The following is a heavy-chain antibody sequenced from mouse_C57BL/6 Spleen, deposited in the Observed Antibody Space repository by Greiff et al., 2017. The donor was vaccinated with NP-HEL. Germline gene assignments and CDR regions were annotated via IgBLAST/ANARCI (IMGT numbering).Heavy chain of an antibody. Sequence: EVQLQQSGAELVKPGASVKLSCTASGFNIKDYYMHWVKQRTEQGLEWIGRIDPEDGETKYAPQFQGKATITADTSSNTAYLQLSSLTSEDTAVYYCARRIYDGYLGYFDYWGQGTTLTVSS. D-gene: IGHD2-3*01. V-gene: IGHV14-2*01. CDR3: ARRIYDGYLGYFDY. J-gene: IGHJ2*01. CDR1: GFNIKDYY. CDR2: IDPEDGET.